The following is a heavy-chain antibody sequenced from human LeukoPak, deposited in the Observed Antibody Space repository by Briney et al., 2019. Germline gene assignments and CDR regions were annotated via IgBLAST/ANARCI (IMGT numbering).Heavy chain of an antibody. Sequence: ASVKVSCKASGYTFTSYGISWVRQAPGQGLEWMGWISAYNGNTNYAQKLQGRVTITRNTSISTAYMELSSLRSEDTAVYYCARGIAYDSSAATSKTRHAFDIWGQGTMVTVSS. V-gene: IGHV1-18*01. D-gene: IGHD3-22*01. CDR3: ARGIAYDSSAATSKTRHAFDI. CDR1: GYTFTSYG. CDR2: ISAYNGNT. J-gene: IGHJ3*02.